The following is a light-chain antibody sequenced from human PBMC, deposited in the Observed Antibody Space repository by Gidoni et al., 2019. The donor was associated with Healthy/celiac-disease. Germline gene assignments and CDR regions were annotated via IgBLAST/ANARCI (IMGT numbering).Light chain of an antibody. CDR3: SSYTSSSTLKV. CDR2: DVS. J-gene: IGLJ1*01. CDR1: SSDVGGYNY. V-gene: IGLV2-14*03. Sequence: QSPLTQPPSVSVSPAQSLTIPCTGTSSDVGGYNYVSWYQQHPGKAPKLMIYDVSNRPSGVSNRFSGSKSGNTASLTISGLQAEDEADYYCSSYTSSSTLKVFGTGTKVTVL.